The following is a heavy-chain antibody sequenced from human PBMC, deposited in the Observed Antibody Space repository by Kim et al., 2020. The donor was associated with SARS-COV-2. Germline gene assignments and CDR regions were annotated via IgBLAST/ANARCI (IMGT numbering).Heavy chain of an antibody. Sequence: GGSLRLSCAASGFTVSNNYMSWVRQAPGRGLEWVSVLYSGGATYYADSVMGRFTISRDNSKDTVFLQMNSLRAEDTAVYYCARSSAGLPKYYYFDKWGQGTLVTVSS. D-gene: IGHD2-15*01. CDR2: LYSGGAT. V-gene: IGHV3-53*01. CDR3: ARSSAGLPKYYYFDK. J-gene: IGHJ4*02. CDR1: GFTVSNNY.